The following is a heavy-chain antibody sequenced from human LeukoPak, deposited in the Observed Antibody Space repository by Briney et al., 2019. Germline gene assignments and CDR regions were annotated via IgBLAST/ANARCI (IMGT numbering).Heavy chain of an antibody. CDR2: INHSGST. CDR1: GGSFSGYH. CDR3: ARGTAWRPRAAWFDP. J-gene: IGHJ5*02. D-gene: IGHD6-25*01. V-gene: IGHV4-34*01. Sequence: SETLSLTCAVYGGSFSGYHWSWIRQPPGKGLEWIGEINHSGSTNYNPSLKSRVTISVDTSKNQFSLKLSSVTAADTAVYYCARGTAWRPRAAWFDPWGQGTLVTVSS.